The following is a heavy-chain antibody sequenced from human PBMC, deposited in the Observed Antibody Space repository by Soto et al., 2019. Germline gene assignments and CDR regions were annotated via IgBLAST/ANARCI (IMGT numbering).Heavy chain of an antibody. V-gene: IGHV1-18*01. CDR2: ISAYNGNT. CDR3: AREAGRDGLPGNWFDP. J-gene: IGHJ5*02. Sequence: QVQLVQSGAEVKKPGASVKVSCKASGYTFTSYGISWVRQAPGQGLEWMGWISAYNGNTNYAQKLQGRVTMTTDTSTSTANMELRSLRSDDTAVYYCAREAGRDGLPGNWFDPWGQGTLVTVSS. CDR1: GYTFTSYG. D-gene: IGHD2-15*01.